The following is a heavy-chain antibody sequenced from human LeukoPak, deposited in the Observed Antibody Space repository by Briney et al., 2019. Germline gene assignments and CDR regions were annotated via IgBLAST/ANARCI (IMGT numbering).Heavy chain of an antibody. Sequence: SETLSLTCSVSGGSISVYYWSWIRQPPGKGLERIGEINHSGSTNYNPSLKSRVTISVDTSKNQFSLKLSSVTAADTAVYYCARHPPYYYGSGSYYKRGDYWGQGTLVTVSS. CDR1: GGSISVYY. CDR3: ARHPPYYYGSGSYYKRGDY. V-gene: IGHV4-34*01. CDR2: INHSGST. J-gene: IGHJ4*02. D-gene: IGHD3-10*01.